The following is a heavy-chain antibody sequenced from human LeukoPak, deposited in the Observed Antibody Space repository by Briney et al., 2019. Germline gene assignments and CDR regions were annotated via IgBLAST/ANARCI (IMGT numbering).Heavy chain of an antibody. V-gene: IGHV3-7*05. J-gene: IGHJ3*02. CDR3: ARDGMGGVKAFDI. Sequence: GGSLRLSCAASGFIFRNYWMSWVRQAPGKGLEWVANIKPDGSEKYYVDSVKGRSTISRDNAKNSLYLQMYSLRAEDTAVYYCARDGMGGVKAFDIWGQGTMVTVSS. D-gene: IGHD1-26*01. CDR2: IKPDGSEK. CDR1: GFIFRNYW.